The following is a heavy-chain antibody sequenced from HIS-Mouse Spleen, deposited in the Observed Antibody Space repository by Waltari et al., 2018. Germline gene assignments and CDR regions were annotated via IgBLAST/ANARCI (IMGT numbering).Heavy chain of an antibody. J-gene: IGHJ4*02. CDR1: GYTFTSYG. Sequence: QVQLVQSGAEVKKPGASVKVSCKASGYTFTSYGISWVRPAPGQGLGWMGWINAYKGNTNHAQKLQGRVTLTPDTATSTADMELRSLGSDDTAVYYCAGDSVTHFDYWGQGTLVTVSS. D-gene: IGHD5-18*01. CDR3: AGDSVTHFDY. V-gene: IGHV1-18*01. CDR2: INAYKGNT.